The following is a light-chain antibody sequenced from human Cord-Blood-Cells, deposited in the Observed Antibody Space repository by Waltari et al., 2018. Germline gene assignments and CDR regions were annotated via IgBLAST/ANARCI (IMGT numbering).Light chain of an antibody. CDR3: SSYTSSSTLV. J-gene: IGLJ1*01. CDR1: SSDVGGYNY. Sequence: QSALTQPASVSGSPGQSITISCTGTSSDVGGYNYVSWYQQHPGKAPKLMIYEVSNRPSGVSIRFSGSKSVNTASLTISGLQAEDEAEYYCSSYTSSSTLVFGTGTKVTVL. CDR2: EVS. V-gene: IGLV2-14*01.